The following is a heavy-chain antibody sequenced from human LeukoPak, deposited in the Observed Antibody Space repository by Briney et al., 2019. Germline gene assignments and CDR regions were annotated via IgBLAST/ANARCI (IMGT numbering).Heavy chain of an antibody. Sequence: GGSLRLSCAASGFTFSNFWMHWVRQAPGKGLEYVSVLYDSGDTYYAESVKGRFTISRDNSKNTVYLQMNSLRVEDTAVYYCARAAYDSGGYTANHDFWGQGTLVTVSS. CDR3: ARAAYDSGGYTANHDF. V-gene: IGHV3-53*01. CDR1: GFTFSNFW. D-gene: IGHD3-22*01. CDR2: LYDSGDT. J-gene: IGHJ4*02.